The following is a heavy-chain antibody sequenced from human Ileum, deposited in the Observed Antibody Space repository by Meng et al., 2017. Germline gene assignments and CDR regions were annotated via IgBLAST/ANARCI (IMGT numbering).Heavy chain of an antibody. V-gene: IGHV3-66*02. CDR1: GFTVSDNY. CDR3: VRGGGYIIAY. J-gene: IGHJ4*02. D-gene: IGHD6-25*01. CDR2: LRAAGNT. Sequence: VRLGESGGGLVQPGGSLRLSCSVSGFTVSDNYMHWVRQAPGKGLEWVSVLRAAGNTFYADSVEGRFTFSRDNSKNTVFLQMNDLRPEDTAVYYCVRGGGYIIAYWGQGSLVTVAS.